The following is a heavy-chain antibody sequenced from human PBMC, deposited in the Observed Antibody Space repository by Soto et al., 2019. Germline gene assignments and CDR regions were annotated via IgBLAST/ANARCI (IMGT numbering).Heavy chain of an antibody. CDR2: IKSKTDGGTT. J-gene: IGHJ6*03. CDR3: TTPFPEYYDFWSGYYNPNYYYYMDV. Sequence: EVQLVESGGGLVKPGGSLRLSCAASGFTFSNAWMSWVRQAPGKGLEWVGRIKSKTDGGTTDYAAPVKGRFTISRDDSKNTLYLKMNSLKTEDTAVYYCTTPFPEYYDFWSGYYNPNYYYYMDVWGKGTTVTVSS. V-gene: IGHV3-15*01. CDR1: GFTFSNAW. D-gene: IGHD3-3*01.